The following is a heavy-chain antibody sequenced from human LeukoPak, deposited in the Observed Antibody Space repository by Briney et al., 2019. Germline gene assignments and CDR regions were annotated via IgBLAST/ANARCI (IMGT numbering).Heavy chain of an antibody. J-gene: IGHJ4*02. V-gene: IGHV4-30-4*01. CDR2: IYYSGST. Sequence: SETLSLTCTVSGGSISSGDYYWSWIRQPPGKGLEWIGYIYYSGSTYYNPSLKSRVTMSVDTSKNQFSLKLSSVTAADTAVYYCASTGYSSGWYDYWGQGTLVAVSS. CDR1: GGSISSGDYY. CDR3: ASTGYSSGWYDY. D-gene: IGHD6-19*01.